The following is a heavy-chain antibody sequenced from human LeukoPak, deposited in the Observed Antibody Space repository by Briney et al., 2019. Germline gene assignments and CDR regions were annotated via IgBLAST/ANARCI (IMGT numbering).Heavy chain of an antibody. CDR1: GFTFSSYA. Sequence: PGGSLRLSCAASGFTFSSYAIHGFGQAPGKGREGGPVISFDGSNKYYADSVKGRFTISRDNSKNTLYLQMNSLRGEDTALYYCAKLTRGYCDSSACPNWFDPWGRGTLVTVSS. CDR3: AKLTRGYCDSSACPNWFDP. D-gene: IGHD2/OR15-2a*01. J-gene: IGHJ5*02. V-gene: IGHV3-30*18. CDR2: ISFDGSNK.